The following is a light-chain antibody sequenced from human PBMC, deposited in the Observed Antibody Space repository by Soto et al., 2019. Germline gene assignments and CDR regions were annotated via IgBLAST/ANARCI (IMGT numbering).Light chain of an antibody. CDR3: QQDYNLIT. J-gene: IGKJ4*01. CDR1: QSVSSSY. V-gene: IGKV3D-7*01. Sequence: PGERVTLSCRASQSVSSSYLTWYQQKPGQAPRLLIYGASTRATSIPARFSGSGSGTDFTLTISSLQPEDFAVYYCQQDYNLITFGGGTKVEIK. CDR2: GAS.